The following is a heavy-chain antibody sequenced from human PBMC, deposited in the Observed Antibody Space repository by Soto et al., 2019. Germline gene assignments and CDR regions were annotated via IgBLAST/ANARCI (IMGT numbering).Heavy chain of an antibody. Sequence: GGSLRLSCAASGFTFSSYGMHWVRQAPGKGLEWVAVISYDGSNKYYADSVKGRFTISRDNSKNTLYLQMNSLRAEDTAVYYCAKDYLAKRYDSRTNYFDYWGQGTLVTVSS. CDR3: AKDYLAKRYDSRTNYFDY. CDR2: ISYDGSNK. D-gene: IGHD3-22*01. J-gene: IGHJ4*02. V-gene: IGHV3-30*18. CDR1: GFTFSSYG.